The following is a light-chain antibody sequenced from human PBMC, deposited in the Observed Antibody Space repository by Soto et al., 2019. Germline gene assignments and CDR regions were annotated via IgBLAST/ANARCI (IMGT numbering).Light chain of an antibody. CDR3: QQYGSSPLA. CDR2: GAS. CDR1: RSVSSSY. V-gene: IGKV3-20*01. J-gene: IGKJ3*01. Sequence: EIVLTQSPGTLSLSPGERATLSCRASRSVSSSYLAWYQQKPGQAPRLLIYGASSRATGIPDRFSGSGSGTEFTLTISRLEPEDFAVYYCQQYGSSPLAFGPGTKVDIK.